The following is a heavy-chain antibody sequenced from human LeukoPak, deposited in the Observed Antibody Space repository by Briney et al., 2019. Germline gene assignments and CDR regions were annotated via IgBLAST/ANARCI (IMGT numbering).Heavy chain of an antibody. CDR1: GYTFTSYG. V-gene: IGHV1-18*01. CDR2: ISAYNGNT. Sequence: ASGKVSCKASGYTFTSYGISWVLQAPGQGLEWMGWISAYNGNTNFAQKLQGRVTMTTDTSTSTAYMELRSLRSDDTAVYYCARDEQQLVRSALGYFQHWGQGTLVTVSS. CDR3: ARDEQQLVRSALGYFQH. J-gene: IGHJ1*01. D-gene: IGHD6-13*01.